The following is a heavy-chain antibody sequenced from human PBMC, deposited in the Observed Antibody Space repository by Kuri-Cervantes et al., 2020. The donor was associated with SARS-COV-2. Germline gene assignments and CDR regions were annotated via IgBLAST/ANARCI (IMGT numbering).Heavy chain of an antibody. CDR1: RDTFTTFG. CDR2: IIPFFGTP. V-gene: IGHV1-69*13. D-gene: IGHD5-12*01. CDR3: ARDSESGGYSGYDLSY. Sequence: SVKVSCKTSRDTFTTFGFSWVRQAPGQGLEWMGGIIPFFGTPSYAQRFEGRVTITADESTRTVYMELSSLRSEDTAVYYCARDSESGGYSGYDLSYWGQGTLVTVSS. J-gene: IGHJ4*02.